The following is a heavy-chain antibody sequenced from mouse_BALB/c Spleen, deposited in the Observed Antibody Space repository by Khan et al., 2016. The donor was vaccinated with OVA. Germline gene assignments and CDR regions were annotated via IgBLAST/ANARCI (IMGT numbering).Heavy chain of an antibody. CDR1: GYTFTEYT. D-gene: IGHD3-3*01. CDR2: INPKNGAT. Sequence: VQLQQSGPELVKPGASVKMTCKTSGYTFTEYTLYWVKQSHGKSLEWIGVINPKNGATSYNQKFKGKATLTVDKSSSTAYMEFRSLTSEDSAVYHCARDAGRYWGQGTSVTVSS. J-gene: IGHJ4*01. CDR3: ARDAGRY. V-gene: IGHV1-18*01.